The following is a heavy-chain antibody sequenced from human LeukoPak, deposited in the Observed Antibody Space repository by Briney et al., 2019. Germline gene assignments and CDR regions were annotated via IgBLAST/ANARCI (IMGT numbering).Heavy chain of an antibody. V-gene: IGHV1-2*02. CDR2: INPNSGGT. CDR1: GYTFTGYY. CDR3: ARDPLWLGELLSSWFDP. Sequence: ASVKVSCKASGYTFTGYYMHWVRQAPGQGLEWMGWINPNSGGTNYAQKFQGRVTMTRDTSISTAYMELSRLRSDDTAVYYCARDPLWLGELLSSWFDPWGQGTLVTVSS. D-gene: IGHD3-10*01. J-gene: IGHJ5*02.